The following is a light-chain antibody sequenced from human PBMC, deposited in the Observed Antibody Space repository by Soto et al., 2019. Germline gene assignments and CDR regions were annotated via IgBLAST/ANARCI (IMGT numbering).Light chain of an antibody. CDR1: QGIGTA. V-gene: IGKV1-13*02. Sequence: IQLTQSPSTLSASVGDRVTITCRASQGIGTALAWYHQRPGNSPDLLVYDASTLQIGVPSRFSGSGSETDFSLTISGLQPEDFGHYYCQQFNTKPLTFGGGPRVEIK. CDR3: QQFNTKPLT. J-gene: IGKJ4*01. CDR2: DAS.